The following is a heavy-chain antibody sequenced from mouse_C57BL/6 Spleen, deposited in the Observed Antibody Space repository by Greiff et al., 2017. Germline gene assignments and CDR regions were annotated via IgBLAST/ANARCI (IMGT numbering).Heavy chain of an antibody. CDR3: ARSRLRHYAMDY. J-gene: IGHJ4*01. Sequence: QVQLQQPGAELVMPGASVKLSCKASGYTFTSYWMHWVKQRPGQGLEWIGEIDPSDSYTNYNQKFKGKSTLTVDKSASTAYMQLSRLTSEDSAVYYCARSRLRHYAMDYWGQGTSVTVSS. V-gene: IGHV1-69*01. D-gene: IGHD2-4*01. CDR2: IDPSDSYT. CDR1: GYTFTSYW.